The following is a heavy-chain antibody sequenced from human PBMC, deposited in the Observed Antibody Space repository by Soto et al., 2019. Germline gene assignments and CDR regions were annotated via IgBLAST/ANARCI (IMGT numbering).Heavy chain of an antibody. Sequence: QVQLQQWGAGLLKPSETQSLTCAVYGGSFSGYYWSWIRQPPGKGLEWIGEINHSGSTHYNPSLKSRVTISVDTSKNQFSLKLSSVTAPDTAVYSCARLCPSFGSGSSQSVICGLFDPWGHGTLVTVSS. CDR2: INHSGST. J-gene: IGHJ5*02. D-gene: IGHD3-10*01. V-gene: IGHV4-34*01. CDR3: ARLCPSFGSGSSQSVICGLFDP. CDR1: GGSFSGYY.